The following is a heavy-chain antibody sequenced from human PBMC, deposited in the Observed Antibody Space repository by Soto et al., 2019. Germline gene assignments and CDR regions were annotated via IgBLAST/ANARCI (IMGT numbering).Heavy chain of an antibody. D-gene: IGHD2-15*01. V-gene: IGHV4-30-4*01. CDR1: GGSISSGDYY. CDR3: ARRYCSGGSCYGPYYYYYYGMDV. J-gene: IGHJ6*02. Sequence: QVQLQESGPGLVKPSQTLSLTCTVSGGSISSGDYYWSCIRQPPGKGLEWIGYIYYSGSTYYNPSLKSRVTISVDTSKNQFSLKLSSVTAADTAVYYCARRYCSGGSCYGPYYYYYYGMDVWGQGTTVTVSS. CDR2: IYYSGST.